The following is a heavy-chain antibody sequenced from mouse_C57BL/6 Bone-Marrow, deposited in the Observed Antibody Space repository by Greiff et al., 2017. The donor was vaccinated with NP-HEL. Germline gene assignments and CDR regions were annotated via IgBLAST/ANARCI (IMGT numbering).Heavy chain of an antibody. Sequence: VQLQQSGPELVKPGASVKISCKASGYAFSSSWMHWVKQRPGKGLEWIGRIYPGDGVTNYNGTFKGKATLTADKSSSTAYMQLISRTSWDSSVYFWAISPRTFDYWGQGTTLTVSS. CDR2: IYPGDGVT. D-gene: IGHD2-10*02. CDR1: GYAFSSSW. V-gene: IGHV1-82*01. CDR3: AISPRTFDY. J-gene: IGHJ2*01.